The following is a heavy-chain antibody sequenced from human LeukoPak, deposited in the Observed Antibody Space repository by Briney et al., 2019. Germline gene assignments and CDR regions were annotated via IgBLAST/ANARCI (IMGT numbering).Heavy chain of an antibody. CDR1: GFTVNNYY. J-gene: IGHJ4*02. V-gene: IGHV3-53*01. Sequence: PGGSLRLSCAASGFTVNNYYMSWVRQAPGKGLEWVSVVFTGGGTYYADSVKGRFTTSRDNSKNTLYLQMNNLRAEDTAIYYCARYDYWGQGILVTVSS. CDR3: ARYDY. CDR2: VFTGGGT.